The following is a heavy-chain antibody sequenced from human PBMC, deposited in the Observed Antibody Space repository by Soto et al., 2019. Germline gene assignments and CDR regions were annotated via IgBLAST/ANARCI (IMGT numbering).Heavy chain of an antibody. CDR1: GYSINDGYY. CDR2: IYHSGST. Sequence: SETLSLTFAVSGYSINDGYYWGWIRQPPGKGLEWIGSIYHSGSTYYNPSLKSRVTISVDTSKNQFSLKLSSVTAADTAVYYCARDLLDSSGYYYYFDYWGQGTLVTVSS. V-gene: IGHV4-38-2*02. D-gene: IGHD3-22*01. J-gene: IGHJ4*02. CDR3: ARDLLDSSGYYYYFDY.